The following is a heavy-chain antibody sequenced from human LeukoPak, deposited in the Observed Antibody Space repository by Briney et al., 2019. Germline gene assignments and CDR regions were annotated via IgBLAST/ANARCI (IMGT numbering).Heavy chain of an antibody. D-gene: IGHD6-6*01. CDR3: ARGIRGVAARIFDY. CDR2: IYYSGST. Sequence: SETLSLTCTVSGGSISSYYWSWIRQPPGKGLEWIGYIYYSGSTNYNPSLKSRVTISVDTSKNQFSLKLSSVTAADTAVYYCARGIRGVAARIFDYWGQGTLVTVSS. V-gene: IGHV4-59*01. J-gene: IGHJ4*02. CDR1: GGSISSYY.